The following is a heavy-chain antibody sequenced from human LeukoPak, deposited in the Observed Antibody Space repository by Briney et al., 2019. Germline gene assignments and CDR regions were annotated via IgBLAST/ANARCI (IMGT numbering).Heavy chain of an antibody. Sequence: GGSLRLSCAASGFTFSSYAMHWVRQAPGKGLEWVAVISYDGSNKYYADSVKGRFTISRDNSKNTLYLQMNSLRAEDTAVYYCARDHRGYCSGTSCPEGYWGQGTLVTVSS. D-gene: IGHD2-2*01. CDR1: GFTFSSYA. V-gene: IGHV3-30-3*01. J-gene: IGHJ4*02. CDR3: ARDHRGYCSGTSCPEGY. CDR2: ISYDGSNK.